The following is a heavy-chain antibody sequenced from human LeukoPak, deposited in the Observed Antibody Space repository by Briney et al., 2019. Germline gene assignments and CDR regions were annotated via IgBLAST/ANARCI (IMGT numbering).Heavy chain of an antibody. CDR1: GFTFSVYS. J-gene: IGHJ1*01. V-gene: IGHV3-48*01. CDR2: ISDSSSSI. Sequence: PGGSLRLSCAASGFTFSVYSMHWVRQAPGKGLEWLSYISDSSSSIYYADSAKGRFTISRDNAKNSLYLQMKSLRAADAAVYYCATGTVGTTSRFQHWGQGTLVTVSS. D-gene: IGHD1-14*01. CDR3: ATGTVGTTSRFQH.